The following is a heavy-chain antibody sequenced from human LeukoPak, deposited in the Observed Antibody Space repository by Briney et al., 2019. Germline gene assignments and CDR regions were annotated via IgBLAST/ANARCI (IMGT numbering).Heavy chain of an antibody. D-gene: IGHD3-22*01. CDR3: AIMHPYYDGSGYWVQ. CDR2: ISTSGGGS. Sequence: QPGESLRLSCAASGFTFSSYAMSWVRQAPGKGPEWVSGISTSGGGSSYADSVKGRFTISRDNPRNTLYMQMNSLRAEDTALYYCAIMHPYYDGSGYWVQWGQGTLVTVSS. J-gene: IGHJ4*02. CDR1: GFTFSSYA. V-gene: IGHV3-23*01.